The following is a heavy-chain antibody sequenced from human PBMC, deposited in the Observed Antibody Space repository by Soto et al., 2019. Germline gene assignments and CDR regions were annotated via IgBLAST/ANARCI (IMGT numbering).Heavy chain of an antibody. CDR3: AREYGDYGVVDY. CDR1: GGSFSGYY. J-gene: IGHJ4*02. CDR2: INHSGST. D-gene: IGHD4-17*01. Sequence: QVQLQQWGAGLLKPSETLCLNCSVYGGSFSGYYWSWIRQPPGKGLEWIGEINHSGSTNYNPSLKSRVTISVDTSKNQFSLKLSSVTAADTAVYHCAREYGDYGVVDYWGQGTLVNVSS. V-gene: IGHV4-34*01.